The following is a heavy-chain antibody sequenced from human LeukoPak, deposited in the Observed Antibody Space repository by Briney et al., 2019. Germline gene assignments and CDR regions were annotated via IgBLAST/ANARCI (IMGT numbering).Heavy chain of an antibody. D-gene: IGHD3-22*01. CDR1: GFTFSDYY. V-gene: IGHV3-11*01. CDR2: ISSSGSTI. Sequence: GGSLRLSCAASGFTFSDYYMSWIRQAPGKGLEWVSYISSSGSTIYYADSVKGRFTISRDNAKNSLYLQMNSLRAEDTALYHCARVRHSSGYYPWGQGTLVTVSS. CDR3: ARVRHSSGYYP. J-gene: IGHJ5*02.